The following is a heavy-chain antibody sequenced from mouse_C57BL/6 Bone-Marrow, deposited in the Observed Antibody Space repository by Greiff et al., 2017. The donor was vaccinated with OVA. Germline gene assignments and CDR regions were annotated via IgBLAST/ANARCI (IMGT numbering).Heavy chain of an antibody. J-gene: IGHJ2*01. CDR3: ARALLGYDFDY. V-gene: IGHV1-63*01. CDR2: IYPGGGYT. D-gene: IGHD3-2*02. Sequence: VKLMESGAELVRPGTSVKMSCKASGYTFTNYWIGWAKQRPGHGLEWIGDIYPGGGYTNYNEKFKGKATLTADKSSSTAYMQFSSLTSEDSAIYYCARALLGYDFDYWGQGTTLTVSS. CDR1: GYTFTNYW.